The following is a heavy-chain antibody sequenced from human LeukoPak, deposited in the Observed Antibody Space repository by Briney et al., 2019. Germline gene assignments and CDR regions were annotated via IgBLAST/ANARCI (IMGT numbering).Heavy chain of an antibody. Sequence: SGTLSLTCAVSGGSIKSNNWWSWVRQPPGKGLEWIGEINHSGSTNYNPSLKSRVTISVDTSKNQFSLKLSSVTAADTAVYYCASSLYYYDSNWGQGTLVTVSS. CDR3: ASSLYYYDSN. J-gene: IGHJ4*02. D-gene: IGHD3-10*01. V-gene: IGHV4-4*02. CDR1: GGSIKSNNW. CDR2: INHSGST.